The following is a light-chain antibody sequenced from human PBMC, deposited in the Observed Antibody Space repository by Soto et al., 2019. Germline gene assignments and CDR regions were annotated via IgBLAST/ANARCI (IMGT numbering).Light chain of an antibody. V-gene: IGLV2-11*01. CDR2: DVG. CDR1: SSDVGGYNY. J-gene: IGLJ1*01. CDR3: SSYTGSSTLYV. Sequence: QSALTQPRSVSGSPGQSVTISCTGTSSDVGGYNYVSWYQQHPGKAPKLMIYDVGKRPSGVPDRFSGSKSDNTASLTISGLQAEDEADYYCSSYTGSSTLYVFGTGTKVTVL.